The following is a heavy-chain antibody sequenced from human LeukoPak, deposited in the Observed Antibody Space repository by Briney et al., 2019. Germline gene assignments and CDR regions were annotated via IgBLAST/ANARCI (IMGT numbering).Heavy chain of an antibody. CDR3: ARDTYDFWSGYQNYFDY. Sequence: GASVKVSCKASGGTFSSYAISWVRQAPGQGLEWMGGIIPIFGTANYAQKLQGRVTMTTDTSTSTAYMELRSLRSDDTAVYYCARDTYDFWSGYQNYFDYWGQGTLVTVSS. J-gene: IGHJ4*02. CDR1: GGTFSSYA. V-gene: IGHV1-69*05. CDR2: IIPIFGTA. D-gene: IGHD3-3*01.